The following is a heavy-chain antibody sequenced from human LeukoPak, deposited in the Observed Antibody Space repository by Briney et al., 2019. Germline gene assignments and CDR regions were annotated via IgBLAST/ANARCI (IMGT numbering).Heavy chain of an antibody. V-gene: IGHV4-61*09. D-gene: IGHD6-13*01. CDR1: GGSISSGSYY. CDR3: ARELGIAAAGTGWFDP. J-gene: IGHJ5*02. Sequence: SESLSLTCTVSGGSISSGSYYWSWIRQPAGKGLEWIGHIYTSGSTNYNPSLKSRVTISVDTSKNQFSLKLSSVTAADTAVYYCARELGIAAAGTGWFDPWGQGTLVTVSS. CDR2: IYTSGST.